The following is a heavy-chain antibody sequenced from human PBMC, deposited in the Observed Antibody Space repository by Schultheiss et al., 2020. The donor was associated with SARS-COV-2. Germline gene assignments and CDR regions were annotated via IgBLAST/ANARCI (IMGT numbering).Heavy chain of an antibody. V-gene: IGHV4-59*12. D-gene: IGHD2-2*01. Sequence: SETLSLTCTVSGGSISSYYWSWIRQPPGKGLEWIGYIYYSGSTNYNPSLKSRVTISVDTSKNQFSLKLSSVTAADTAVYYCARDDRYCSSTSCAIESGYYYYMDVWGKGTTVTVSS. CDR2: IYYSGST. CDR3: ARDDRYCSSTSCAIESGYYYYMDV. CDR1: GGSISSYY. J-gene: IGHJ6*03.